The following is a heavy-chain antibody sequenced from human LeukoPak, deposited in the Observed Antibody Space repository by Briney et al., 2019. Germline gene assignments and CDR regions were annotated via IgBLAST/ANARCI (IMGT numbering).Heavy chain of an antibody. V-gene: IGHV4-34*01. J-gene: IGHJ4*02. D-gene: IGHD3-10*01. CDR1: GGSFSGYY. Sequence: SETLSLTCAVYGGSFSGYYWSWIRQPPGKGLEWIGEINHSGGTNYNPSLKSRVTISVDTSKNQFSLKLSSVTAADTAVYYCARGGVLLWFGELYPYYFDYWGQGTLVTVSS. CDR2: INHSGGT. CDR3: ARGGVLLWFGELYPYYFDY.